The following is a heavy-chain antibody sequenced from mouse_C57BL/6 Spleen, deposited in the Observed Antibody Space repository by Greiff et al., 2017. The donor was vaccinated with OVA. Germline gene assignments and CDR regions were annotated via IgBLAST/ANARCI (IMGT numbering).Heavy chain of an antibody. D-gene: IGHD2-3*01. V-gene: IGHV3-6*01. CDR3: ARDGGYYDWYFDV. CDR1: GYSITSGYY. J-gene: IGHJ1*03. Sequence: EVKVEESGPGLVKPSQSLSLTCSVTGYSITSGYYWNWIRQFPGNKLEWMGYISYDGSNNYNPSLKNRISITRDTSKNQFFLKLNSVTTEDTATYYCARDGGYYDWYFDVWGTGTTVTVSS. CDR2: ISYDGSN.